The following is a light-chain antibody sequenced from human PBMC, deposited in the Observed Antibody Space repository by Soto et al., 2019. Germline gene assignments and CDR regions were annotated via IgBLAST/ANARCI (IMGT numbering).Light chain of an antibody. CDR2: GAS. J-gene: IGKJ4*01. CDR3: HQSGSSPLT. Sequence: EIVLTQSPGTLSLSPGERATLSCRASQSVSNNYLAWYQQKPGQAPRLLIYGASSRATGIPDRFSGSGSGTDFTLTISRLEPEDFAVYYCHQSGSSPLTFGGGTKVDIK. CDR1: QSVSNNY. V-gene: IGKV3-20*01.